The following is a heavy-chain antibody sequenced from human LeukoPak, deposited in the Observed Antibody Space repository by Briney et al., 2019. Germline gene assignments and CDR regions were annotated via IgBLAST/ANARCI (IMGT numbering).Heavy chain of an antibody. V-gene: IGHV3-23*01. CDR3: VKGGQNYDFWRFDY. D-gene: IGHD3-3*01. J-gene: IGHJ4*02. Sequence: GGSLRLSCGASGFKFRSYAMRWVRQAPGKGVEGGSSISGSGGSTYYTDSVKGRFAISRDNSKSTLYLQMNSLGTDDTALYYCVKGGQNYDFWRFDYWGQGTLVTASS. CDR1: GFKFRSYA. CDR2: ISGSGGST.